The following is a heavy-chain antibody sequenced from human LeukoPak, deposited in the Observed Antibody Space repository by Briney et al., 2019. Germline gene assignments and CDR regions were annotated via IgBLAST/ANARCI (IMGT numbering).Heavy chain of an antibody. J-gene: IGHJ4*02. D-gene: IGHD3-22*01. CDR2: INPNSGGT. CDR1: GYTFTGYY. V-gene: IGHV1-2*02. CDR3: ARDGTYYYDSSGYYPFDY. Sequence: ASVKVSCKASGYTFTGYYMHWVRQAPGQGLEWTGWINPNSGGTNYAQKFQGRVTMTRDTSISTAYMELSRLRSDDTAVYYCARDGTYYYDSSGYYPFDYWGQGTLVTVSS.